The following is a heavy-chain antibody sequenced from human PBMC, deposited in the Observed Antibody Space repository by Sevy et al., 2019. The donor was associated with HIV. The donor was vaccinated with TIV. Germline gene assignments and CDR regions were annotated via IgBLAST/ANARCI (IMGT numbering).Heavy chain of an antibody. CDR3: ARVGRADAFDI. V-gene: IGHV3-21*01. CDR2: ISSSSSYI. Sequence: GGSLRLSCAASGFTFSSYSMNWVRQAPGKGLEWVSSISSSSSYIYYADSVKGRFTISRDNAKNPLYLQMNSLRAEDTAVYYCARVGRADAFDIWGQGTMVTVSS. J-gene: IGHJ3*02. CDR1: GFTFSSYS.